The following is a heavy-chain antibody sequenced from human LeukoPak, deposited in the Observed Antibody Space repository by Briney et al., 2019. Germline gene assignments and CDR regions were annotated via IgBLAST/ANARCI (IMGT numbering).Heavy chain of an antibody. J-gene: IGHJ4*02. V-gene: IGHV3-74*01. CDR3: AKDIPGGGDDY. D-gene: IGHD2-21*02. CDR2: INSDGSST. Sequence: GGSLRLSCAASGFTFSSYWMHWVRQAPGKGLVWVSRINSDGSSTSYADSVKGRFTISRDNAKSSVYLQLNSLRADDTAIYYCAKDIPGGGDDYWGQGTLVTVSS. CDR1: GFTFSSYW.